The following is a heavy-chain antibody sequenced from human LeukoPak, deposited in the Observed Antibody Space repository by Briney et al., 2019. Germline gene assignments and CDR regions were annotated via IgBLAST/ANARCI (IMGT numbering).Heavy chain of an antibody. CDR1: GYTFTSYD. CDR3: ARGEWELRAFDI. D-gene: IGHD1-26*01. J-gene: IGHJ3*02. Sequence: GSVKVSCKASGYTFTSYDINWVRQATGQGHEWMGWMNPNSGNTGYAQKFQGRVTITRNTSISTAYMELSSLRSEDTAVYYCARGEWELRAFDIWGQGTMVTVSS. V-gene: IGHV1-8*03. CDR2: MNPNSGNT.